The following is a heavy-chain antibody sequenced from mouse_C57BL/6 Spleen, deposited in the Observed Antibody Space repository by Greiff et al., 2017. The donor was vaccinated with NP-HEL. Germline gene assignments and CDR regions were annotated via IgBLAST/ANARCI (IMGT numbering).Heavy chain of an antibody. CDR2: ISSGSSTI. D-gene: IGHD2-3*01. Sequence: DVMLVESGGGLVKPGGSLKLSCAASGFTFSDYGMHWVRQAPEKGLEWVAYISSGSSTIYYADTVKGRFTISRDNAKNTLFLQMTSLRSEDTAMYYCARMVTTYFDVWGTGTTVTVSS. CDR3: ARMVTTYFDV. CDR1: GFTFSDYG. V-gene: IGHV5-17*01. J-gene: IGHJ1*03.